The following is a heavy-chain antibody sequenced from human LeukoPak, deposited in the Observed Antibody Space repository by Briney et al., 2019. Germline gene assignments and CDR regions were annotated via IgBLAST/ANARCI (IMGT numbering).Heavy chain of an antibody. D-gene: IGHD5-18*01. CDR2: IYYSGST. CDR1: GGSSGRSGYS. V-gene: IGHV4-61*08. Sequence: PSETLSSPSTVPGGSSGRSGYSGTWIRRPPGRGLEWIGYIYYSGSTNYNPSLKSRVTISVDTSKNQFSLKLSSVTAADTAVYYCARDGSYGLGMDVWGQGTTVTVSS. J-gene: IGHJ6*02. CDR3: ARDGSYGLGMDV.